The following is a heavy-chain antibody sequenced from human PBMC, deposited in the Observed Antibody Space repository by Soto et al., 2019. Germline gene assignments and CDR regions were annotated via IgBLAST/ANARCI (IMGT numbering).Heavy chain of an antibody. D-gene: IGHD3-16*01. Sequence: SETLSLTCAVYRGALSGYSWNWIRQPPGKGLEWIGETNYSEDTNPTYNPSLKSRVTISADRTHNQLFLRLTSVTAADTAIYYCSGAHGYVWGSHRNWLGLWGQGTPVTVSS. CDR3: SGAHGYVWGSHRNWLGL. CDR2: TNYSEDT. CDR1: RGALSGYS. J-gene: IGHJ5*02. V-gene: IGHV4-34*01.